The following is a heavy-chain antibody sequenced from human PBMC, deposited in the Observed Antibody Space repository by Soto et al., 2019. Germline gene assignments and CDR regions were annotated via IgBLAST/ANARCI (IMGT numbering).Heavy chain of an antibody. CDR1: GISLTNSGVG. CDR2: IYWDDAK. CDR3: AQMDFDLYGMDV. V-gene: IGHV2-5*02. D-gene: IGHD3-9*01. J-gene: IGHJ6*02. Sequence: QITLTESGPTLVKPTQTLTLTCTFSGISLTNSGVGVSWIRQPPGKALEWLAVIYWDDAKHFSPSQKSRLTSTNDTSKNQVVLTMTTMDSVDTATYFCAQMDFDLYGMDVWGQGTTVIVSS.